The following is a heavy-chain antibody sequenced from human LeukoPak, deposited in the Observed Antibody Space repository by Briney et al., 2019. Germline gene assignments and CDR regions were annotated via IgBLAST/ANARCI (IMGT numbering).Heavy chain of an antibody. V-gene: IGHV3-23*01. CDR1: GFTFSSYA. J-gene: IGHJ4*02. CDR2: ISGSGGST. CDR3: ARDRRDFLATWIQLWPTFDY. D-gene: IGHD5-18*01. Sequence: GGSLRLSCAASGFTFSSYAMSWVRQAPGKGLEWVSAISGSGGSTYYADSVKGRFTISRDNSKNTLYLQMNSLRAEDTAVYYCARDRRDFLATWIQLWPTFDYWGQGTLVTVSS.